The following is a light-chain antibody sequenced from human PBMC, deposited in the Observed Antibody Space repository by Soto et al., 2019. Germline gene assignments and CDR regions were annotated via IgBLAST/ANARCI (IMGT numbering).Light chain of an antibody. V-gene: IGLV2-14*03. CDR1: GSDVGGYNY. Sequence: QSALTQSASVSGSPGQSITISCTGTGSDVGGYNYVSWYEHHAAKAPKLIIYDVSNRPSGVSTVFSGSKSGNTSSLTSSGLPADDDAYYSCSSDTSTNSWVFGVGTKVTVL. CDR3: SSDTSTNSWV. CDR2: DVS. J-gene: IGLJ3*02.